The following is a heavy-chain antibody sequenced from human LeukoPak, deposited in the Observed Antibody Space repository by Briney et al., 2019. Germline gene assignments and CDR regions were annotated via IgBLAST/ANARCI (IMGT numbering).Heavy chain of an antibody. D-gene: IGHD2-8*01. CDR2: FSGSGGTT. CDR3: ANGNRCTSPNCLGYYYFYMDV. Sequence: GGSLRLSCAASVFTFSSYAMNWARQAPGRGLEWLPSFSGSGGTTYYADSVKGRFTISRDNSKNTLYLQMNSLRAEDTAVYYCANGNRCTSPNCLGYYYFYMDVWGKGPTVTVSS. CDR1: VFTFSSYA. J-gene: IGHJ6*03. V-gene: IGHV3-23*01.